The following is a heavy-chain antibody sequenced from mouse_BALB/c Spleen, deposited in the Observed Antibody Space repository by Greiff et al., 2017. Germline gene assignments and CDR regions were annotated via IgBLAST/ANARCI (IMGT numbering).Heavy chain of an antibody. V-gene: IGHV5-6*01. CDR3: ARLTTATRVYFDY. D-gene: IGHD1-2*01. J-gene: IGHJ2*01. Sequence: EVKLVESGGDLVKPGGSLKLSCAASGFTFSSYGMSWVRQTPDKRLEWVATISSGGSYTYYPDSVKGRFTISRDNAKNTLYLQMSSLKSEDTAMYYCARLTTATRVYFDYWGQGTTLTVSS. CDR1: GFTFSSYG. CDR2: ISSGGSYT.